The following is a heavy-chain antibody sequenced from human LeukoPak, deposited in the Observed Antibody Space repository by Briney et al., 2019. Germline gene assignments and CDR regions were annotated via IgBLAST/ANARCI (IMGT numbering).Heavy chain of an antibody. Sequence: GGSLRLSCAASGFTFSSYIINWVRQAPGKGLEWVSSISSSSSYIYYADSVQGRFTISRDNSKNTLYLQMNSLRVEDTAVYYCAKGAEEGVVITSVYYYYMDVWGKGTTVTISS. CDR2: ISSSSSYI. CDR1: GFTFSSYI. V-gene: IGHV3-21*04. CDR3: AKGAEEGVVITSVYYYYMDV. J-gene: IGHJ6*03. D-gene: IGHD3-22*01.